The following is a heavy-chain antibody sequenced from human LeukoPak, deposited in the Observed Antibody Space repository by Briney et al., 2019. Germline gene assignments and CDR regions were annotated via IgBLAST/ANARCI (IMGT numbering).Heavy chain of an antibody. Sequence: PSETLSLTCTVSGGSISSYYWSWIRQPPGKGLEWIGYTYYSGYTNYNPSLKSRVTISVDTSKNQFSLKLSSVTAADTAVYYCAREMYYYDSSAVPRFDYWGQGTLVTVSS. CDR1: GGSISSYY. J-gene: IGHJ4*02. D-gene: IGHD3-22*01. V-gene: IGHV4-59*12. CDR2: TYYSGYT. CDR3: AREMYYYDSSAVPRFDY.